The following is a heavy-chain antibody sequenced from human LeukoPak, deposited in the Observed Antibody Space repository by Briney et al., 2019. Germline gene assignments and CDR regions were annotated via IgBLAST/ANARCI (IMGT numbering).Heavy chain of an antibody. J-gene: IGHJ4*02. CDR2: IRNKANNYAT. Sequence: GGSLRLSCAASEFTFSDHYMDWVRQAPGKGLEWVGRIRNKANNYATEYAASVKGRFTISRDDSENSLFLQMNSLKTEDKAVYYCARGPSYYYDSRPAYYWGQGTLVTVSS. CDR1: EFTFSDHY. V-gene: IGHV3-72*01. CDR3: ARGPSYYYDSRPAYY. D-gene: IGHD3-22*01.